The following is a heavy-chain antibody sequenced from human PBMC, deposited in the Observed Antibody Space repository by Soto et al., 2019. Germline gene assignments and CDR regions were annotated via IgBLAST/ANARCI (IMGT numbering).Heavy chain of an antibody. D-gene: IGHD2-21*02. V-gene: IGHV1-69*08. J-gene: IGHJ4*02. CDR1: GGTFSSYT. CDR3: ARDGGYCGGDCYSPVDY. Sequence: QVQLVQSGAEVKKPGSSVKVSCKASGGTFSSYTISWVRQAPGQGLEWMGRIIPILGIANYAQKFQGRVTITANKSTSTAYMELGSLRSEATAVYYCARDGGYCGGDCYSPVDYWGQGTLVTVSS. CDR2: IIPILGIA.